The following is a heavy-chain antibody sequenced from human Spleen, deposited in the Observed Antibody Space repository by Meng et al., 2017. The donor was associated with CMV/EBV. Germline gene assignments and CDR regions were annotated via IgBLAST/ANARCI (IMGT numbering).Heavy chain of an antibody. V-gene: IGHV4-59*01. CDR1: GGSISSSY. J-gene: IGHJ6*02. CDR2: IFHSGST. D-gene: IGHD3-9*01. CDR3: ASSNILTGYPYYYYGMDV. Sequence: SETLSLTCNVSGGSISSSYWNWIRQPPGKGLEWIGYIFHSGSTNSNPSLKSRVTLSVDTSKNQFSLKLSSVTAADTAVYYCASSNILTGYPYYYYGMDVWGQGTTVTVSS.